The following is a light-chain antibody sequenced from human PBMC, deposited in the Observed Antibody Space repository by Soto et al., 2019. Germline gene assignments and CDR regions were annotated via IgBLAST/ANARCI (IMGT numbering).Light chain of an antibody. CDR3: QQYNKWPTWT. V-gene: IGKV3-15*01. J-gene: IGKJ1*01. Sequence: DIVMTQSPATLSVSPGDRATLSCRASESVSSNLAWYQQKPGQAPRLLIYGASTSATGIPARFSGSGSGTEFTLTISSLQSEDFAVYYCQQYNKWPTWTFGQGTKVEIK. CDR2: GAS. CDR1: ESVSSN.